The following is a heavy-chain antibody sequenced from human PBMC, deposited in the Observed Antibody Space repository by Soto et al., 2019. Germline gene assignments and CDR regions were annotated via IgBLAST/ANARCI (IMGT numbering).Heavy chain of an antibody. CDR2: IYYSGST. CDR1: GGSISSGDYY. CDR3: XXXXXTXXXXTXXXDP. V-gene: IGHV4-30-4*01. Sequence: TLSLTCTVSGGSISSGDYYWSWIRQPPGKGLEWIGYIYYSGSTYYNPSLKSRVTISVDTSKNQFSLKLSSVTAAGTAVYXXXXXXXTXXXXTXXXDPXXQXXL. J-gene: IGHJ5*02.